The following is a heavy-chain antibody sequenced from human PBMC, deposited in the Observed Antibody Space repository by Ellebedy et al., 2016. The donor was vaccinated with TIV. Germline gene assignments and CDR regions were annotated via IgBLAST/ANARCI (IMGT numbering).Heavy chain of an antibody. Sequence: PGGSLRLSCEVSGFTFSSYAMSWVRQAPGKGLEWVAAITGSGVGTYYADSVKGRFTISRDNSKNTLYLQMNSLRAEDTAVYYCAKSLMNSGWLYFDFWGQGTLVTVSS. CDR3: AKSLMNSGWLYFDF. V-gene: IGHV3-23*01. J-gene: IGHJ4*02. D-gene: IGHD6-19*01. CDR1: GFTFSSYA. CDR2: ITGSGVGT.